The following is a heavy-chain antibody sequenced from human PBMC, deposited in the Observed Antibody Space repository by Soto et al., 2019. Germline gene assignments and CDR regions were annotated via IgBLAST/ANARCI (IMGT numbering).Heavy chain of an antibody. D-gene: IGHD6-6*01. J-gene: IGHJ6*03. CDR3: AKSILHSSSSPCYMDV. Sequence: GGSLRLSCAASGFTFSSYAMSWVRQAPGKGLEWVSAISGSGGSTYYADSVKGRFTISRDNSKNTLYLQMNSLRAEDTAVYYCAKSILHSSSSPCYMDVWGKGTTVTVSS. CDR2: ISGSGGST. V-gene: IGHV3-23*01. CDR1: GFTFSSYA.